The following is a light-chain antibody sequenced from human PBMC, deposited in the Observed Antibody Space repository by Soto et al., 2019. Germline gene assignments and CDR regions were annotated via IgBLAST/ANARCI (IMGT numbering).Light chain of an antibody. J-gene: IGLJ3*02. Sequence: QLVLTQSSSASASLGSSVKLTCTLSSGHSSYIIAWHQQQPGKAPRYLMKLEGSRSYNKGSGVPDRFSGSSSGADRYLTISNPQFEDEADYYCETWDGNTRVFGGGTKLTVL. CDR2: LEGSRSY. CDR3: ETWDGNTRV. CDR1: SGHSSYI. V-gene: IGLV4-60*02.